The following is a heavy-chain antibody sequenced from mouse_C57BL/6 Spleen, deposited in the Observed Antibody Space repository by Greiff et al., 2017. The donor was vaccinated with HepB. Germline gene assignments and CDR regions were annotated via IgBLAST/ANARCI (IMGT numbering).Heavy chain of an antibody. J-gene: IGHJ4*01. Sequence: VMLVESGAELVRPGTSVKMSCKASGYTFTNYWIGWAKQRPGHGLEWIGDIYPGGGYTNYNEKFKGKATLTADKSSSTAYMQFSSLTSEDSAIYYCARGGYYGSSHAMDYWGQGTSVTVSS. CDR1: GYTFTNYW. D-gene: IGHD1-1*01. V-gene: IGHV1-63*01. CDR3: ARGGYYGSSHAMDY. CDR2: IYPGGGYT.